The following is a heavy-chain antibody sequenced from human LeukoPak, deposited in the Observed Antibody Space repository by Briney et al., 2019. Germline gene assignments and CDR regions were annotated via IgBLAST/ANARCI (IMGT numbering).Heavy chain of an antibody. CDR3: ARDLWGCSSTSCYGYFQH. D-gene: IGHD2-2*01. V-gene: IGHV4-59*01. J-gene: IGHJ1*01. Sequence: KSSETLSLTCTVSGGSISSYYWSWIRQPPGKGLEWIGYIYYSGSTKYNPSLKSRVTISVDTSRNQFSLRLSPVTAADTAVYYCARDLWGCSSTSCYGYFQHWGQGTLVTVSS. CDR1: GGSISSYY. CDR2: IYYSGST.